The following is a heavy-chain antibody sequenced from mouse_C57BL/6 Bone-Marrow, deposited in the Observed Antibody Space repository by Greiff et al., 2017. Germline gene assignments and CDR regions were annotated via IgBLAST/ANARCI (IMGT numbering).Heavy chain of an antibody. Sequence: VQLQQSGAELARPGASVKMSCKASGYTFTSYTMHWVKQRPGQGLEWIGYINPSSGYTKYNQKFKDKATLTADKSSSTAYMQLSSRTSEDSAVYYCAQRCYFDYWGQGTTLTVSS. CDR1: GYTFTSYT. CDR2: INPSSGYT. J-gene: IGHJ2*01. V-gene: IGHV1-4*01. CDR3: AQRCYFDY.